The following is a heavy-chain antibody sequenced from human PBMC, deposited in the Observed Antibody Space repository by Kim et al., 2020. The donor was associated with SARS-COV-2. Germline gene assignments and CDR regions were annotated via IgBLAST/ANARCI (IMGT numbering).Heavy chain of an antibody. V-gene: IGHV1-8*01. Sequence: ASVKVSCKASGYTFTSYDINWVRQATGQGLEWMGWMNPNSGNTGYAQKFQGRVTMTRNTSISTAYMELSSLRSEDTAVYYCARKKTRYVFWSGYYNNWFDPWGQGTLVTVSS. CDR3: ARKKTRYVFWSGYYNNWFDP. CDR2: MNPNSGNT. J-gene: IGHJ5*02. CDR1: GYTFTSYD. D-gene: IGHD3-3*01.